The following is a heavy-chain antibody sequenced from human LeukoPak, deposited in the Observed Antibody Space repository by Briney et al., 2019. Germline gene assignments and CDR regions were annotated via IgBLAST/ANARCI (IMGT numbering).Heavy chain of an antibody. D-gene: IGHD6-13*01. J-gene: IGHJ1*01. CDR1: GGSFSGYY. Sequence: SETLSLTRAVYGGSFSGYYWSWIRQPPGKGLEWIGEINHSGSTNYNPSLKSRVTISVDTSKNQFSLKLSSVTAADTAVYYCATDSGIAAAGSYFQHWGQGTLVTVSS. CDR3: ATDSGIAAAGSYFQH. V-gene: IGHV4-34*01. CDR2: INHSGST.